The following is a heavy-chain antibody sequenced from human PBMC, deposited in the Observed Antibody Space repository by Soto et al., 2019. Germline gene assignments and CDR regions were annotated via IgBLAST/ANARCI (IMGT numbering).Heavy chain of an antibody. CDR2: IIPIFGTA. D-gene: IGHD5-18*01. Sequence: SVKVSCKASGGTFSSYAISWVRQAPGQGLEWMGGIIPIFGTANYAQKFQGRVTITADESTSTAYMELSSLRSEDTAVYYCASRIQLWLLTGFDYWGQGTLVTVS. CDR3: ASRIQLWLLTGFDY. CDR1: GGTFSSYA. J-gene: IGHJ4*02. V-gene: IGHV1-69*13.